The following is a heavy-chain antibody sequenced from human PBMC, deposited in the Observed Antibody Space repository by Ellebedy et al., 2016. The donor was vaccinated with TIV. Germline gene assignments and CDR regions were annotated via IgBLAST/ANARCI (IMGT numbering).Heavy chain of an antibody. CDR2: INHSGST. V-gene: IGHV4-34*01. D-gene: IGHD6-6*01. CDR3: ARGGEEYSSSSSYHYYYYGMDV. Sequence: SETLSLTXAVYGGSFSGYYWSWIRQPPGKGLEWIGEINHSGSTNYNPSLKSRVTISVDTSKNQFSLKLSSVTAADTAVYYCARGGEEYSSSSSYHYYYYGMDVWGQGTTVTVSS. J-gene: IGHJ6*02. CDR1: GGSFSGYY.